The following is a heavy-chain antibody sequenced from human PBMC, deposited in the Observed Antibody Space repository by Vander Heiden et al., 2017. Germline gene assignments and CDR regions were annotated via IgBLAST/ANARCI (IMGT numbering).Heavy chain of an antibody. Sequence: QVHLVESGGGLVKPGGSLRPSCAAPGFTFSAYYLNWIRQAPGKGLEWVSYISSKGDTTYYADSVKGRFSISRDNAKNSMFLQMDNLGLDDTAVYYCARPLWPGALDIWGQGTMVTVSS. CDR3: ARPLWPGALDI. D-gene: IGHD3-10*01. CDR1: GFTFSAYY. CDR2: ISSKGDTT. V-gene: IGHV3-11*01. J-gene: IGHJ3*02.